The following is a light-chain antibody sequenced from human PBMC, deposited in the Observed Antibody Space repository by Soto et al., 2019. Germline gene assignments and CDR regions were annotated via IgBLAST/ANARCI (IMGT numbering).Light chain of an antibody. CDR2: DAS. V-gene: IGKV3-15*01. CDR1: QSVSSD. J-gene: IGKJ2*01. Sequence: EIVMTQSPATLSVSPGERATLSCRASQSVSSDLAWYQQIPGQAPRLVIYDASTRASGIPARFSGSGSGTEFNLTISSLQSEDFAVYYCQQYNNWPPHTFGQGTKLEIK. CDR3: QQYNNWPPHT.